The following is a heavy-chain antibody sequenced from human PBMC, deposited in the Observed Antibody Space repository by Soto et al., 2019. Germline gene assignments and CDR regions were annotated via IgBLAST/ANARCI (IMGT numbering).Heavy chain of an antibody. Sequence: SETLSLTCAVSGVSISSGTWWTWVRQTPQRGLEYIGEIFHDGTANYYPSFDRRVAISVDTSQNQFSLKLTSVTAADTAIYFCARLVYDTRLNYMYFDFWGQGALVTVS. J-gene: IGHJ4*02. CDR1: GVSISSGTW. CDR2: IFHDGTA. D-gene: IGHD3-10*01. V-gene: IGHV4-4*02. CDR3: ARLVYDTRLNYMYFDF.